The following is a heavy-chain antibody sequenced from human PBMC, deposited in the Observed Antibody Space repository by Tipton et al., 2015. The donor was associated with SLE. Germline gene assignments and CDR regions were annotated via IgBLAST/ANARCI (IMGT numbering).Heavy chain of an antibody. D-gene: IGHD6-13*01. V-gene: IGHV4-39*07. CDR3: ARASGYSSSWYGDYYYYMDV. Sequence: TLSLTCTVSGGSISSSSYYWGWIRQPPGKGLEWIGSIYYSGSTYYNPSLKSRVTISVDTSKNQFSLKLSSVTAADTAVYYCARASGYSSSWYGDYYYYMDVWGKGTTVTVSS. CDR2: IYYSGST. J-gene: IGHJ6*03. CDR1: GGSISSSSYY.